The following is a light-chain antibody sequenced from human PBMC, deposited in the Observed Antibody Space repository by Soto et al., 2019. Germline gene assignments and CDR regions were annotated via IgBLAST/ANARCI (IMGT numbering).Light chain of an antibody. CDR1: SSNIGNDF. J-gene: IGLJ3*02. V-gene: IGLV1-51*01. CDR3: GTWDSSLSAWV. Sequence: QSVLTQPPSVSAAPGQKVTISCSGSSSNIGNDFVSWYQQLPGTAPKLLIYDSTKRPSGIPDRFSGSMSGASATLDITGLQTGDEADYYCGTWDSSLSAWVFGGGTKVTVL. CDR2: DST.